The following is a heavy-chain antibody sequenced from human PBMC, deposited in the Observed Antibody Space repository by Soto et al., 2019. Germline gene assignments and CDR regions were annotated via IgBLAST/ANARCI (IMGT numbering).Heavy chain of an antibody. Sequence: EVQLVESGGGLVQPGGSLRLSCAASGFTFSGYWMHWVRQSPGKGLVWVSRLNSDGSITSYADSVKGRFTISRDNAKNTLYLQMNSLRAEDTAVYFCARGGAYNGGWFSWGPGTLVTGSS. CDR2: LNSDGSIT. CDR3: ARGGAYNGGWFS. CDR1: GFTFSGYW. J-gene: IGHJ4*02. V-gene: IGHV3-74*01. D-gene: IGHD6-19*01.